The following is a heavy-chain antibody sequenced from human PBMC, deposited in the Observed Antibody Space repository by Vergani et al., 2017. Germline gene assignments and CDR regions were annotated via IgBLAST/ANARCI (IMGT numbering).Heavy chain of an antibody. V-gene: IGHV4-30-4*08. CDR3: AREELRFSRTLDS. CDR2: IYYSGST. D-gene: IGHD5-12*01. CDR1: GGSISSGGYY. Sequence: QVQLQESGPGLVKPSQTLSLTCTVSGGSISSGGYYWSWIRQHPGKGLEWIGYIYYSGSTYYNPSLKSRVIISLDTSRNQFSLKLTSVTAEDTAVYFCAREELRFSRTLDSWGQGTQVTVSS. J-gene: IGHJ4*02.